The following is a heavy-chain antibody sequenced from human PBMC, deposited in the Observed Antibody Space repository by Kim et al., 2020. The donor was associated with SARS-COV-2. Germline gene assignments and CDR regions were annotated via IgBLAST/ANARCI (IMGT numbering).Heavy chain of an antibody. CDR2: TYYRSKWYN. J-gene: IGHJ5*02. Sequence: SQTLSLTCAISGDSVSSNSAAWNWIRQSPSRGLEWLGRTYYRSKWYNDYAVSVKSRITINPDTSKNQFSLQLNSVTPEDTAVYYCAYGPSRTVSSWFDPWGQGTLVTVSS. CDR1: GDSVSSNSAA. CDR3: AYGPSRTVSSWFDP. V-gene: IGHV6-1*01. D-gene: IGHD4-17*01.